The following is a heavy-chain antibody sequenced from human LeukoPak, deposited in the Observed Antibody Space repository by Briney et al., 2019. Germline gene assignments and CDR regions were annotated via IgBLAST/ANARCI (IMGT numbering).Heavy chain of an antibody. V-gene: IGHV3-23*01. CDR2: INSGGGST. J-gene: IGHJ4*02. Sequence: GGSLRLSCAASGFTLSRSTMSWLRQAPGKGLEWVSAINSGGGSTAAESVKGRFIISRDASKNTLYLQRNSLRAEDTAVYYGAKGTDNAGSYRPFDNWGQGTLATVSS. CDR3: AKGTDNAGSYRPFDN. CDR1: GFTLSRST. D-gene: IGHD3-10*01.